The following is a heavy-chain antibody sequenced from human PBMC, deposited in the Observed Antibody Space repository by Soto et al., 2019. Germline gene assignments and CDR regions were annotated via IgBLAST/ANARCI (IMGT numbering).Heavy chain of an antibody. V-gene: IGHV1-69*08. Sequence: QVQLVQSGAEVKKPGSSVKVPCKASGGTFSSYTISWVRQAPGQGLEWMGRIIPILGIANYAQKFQGRVTITADKSTSTAYMELSSLRSEDTAVYYCARDGVQLERRYAFDIWGQGTMVTVSS. CDR3: ARDGVQLERRYAFDI. D-gene: IGHD1-1*01. CDR1: GGTFSSYT. J-gene: IGHJ3*02. CDR2: IIPILGIA.